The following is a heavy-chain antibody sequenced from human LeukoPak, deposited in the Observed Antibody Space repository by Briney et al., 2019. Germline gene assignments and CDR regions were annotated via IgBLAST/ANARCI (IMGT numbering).Heavy chain of an antibody. CDR1: GGTFSSYA. CDR3: ARGEKEYSSECYFDY. CDR2: IIPIFGTA. J-gene: IGHJ4*02. D-gene: IGHD6-6*01. V-gene: IGHV1-69*01. Sequence: GASVKVSCKASGGTFSSYAISWVRQAPGQGLEWMGGIIPIFGTANYAQKFQGRVTITADESTSTAYMELSSLRSEDTAVYYCARGEKEYSSECYFDYWGQGTLVTVSS.